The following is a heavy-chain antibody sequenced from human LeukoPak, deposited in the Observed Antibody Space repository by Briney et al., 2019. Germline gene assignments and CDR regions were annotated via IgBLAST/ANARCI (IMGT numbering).Heavy chain of an antibody. CDR3: ARGVEYYYDGSGYYLDY. V-gene: IGHV1-69*13. J-gene: IGHJ4*02. Sequence: SVKVSCKASGGTFSRDTITWVRQAPGQGLEWMGGFIPIFGRANYAQNFQGRVMITADESTTTAYMELSSLQSEDTAVYYCARGVEYYYDGSGYYLDYWGQGTLVTVSS. D-gene: IGHD3-22*01. CDR2: FIPIFGRA. CDR1: GGTFSRDT.